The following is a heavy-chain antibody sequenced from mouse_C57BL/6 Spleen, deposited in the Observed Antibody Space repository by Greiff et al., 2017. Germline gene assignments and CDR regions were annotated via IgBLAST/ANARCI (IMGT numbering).Heavy chain of an antibody. V-gene: IGHV1-52*01. CDR3: ARDYGTPYFDV. Sequence: QVQLQQPGAELVRPGSSVKLSCKASGYTFTSYWMHWVKQRPIQGLEWIGNIDPSDSETHYNQKFKDKATLTVDKSSSTAYMQLCSLTSEDSAVYYCARDYGTPYFDVWGTGTTVTVSS. CDR1: GYTFTSYW. CDR2: IDPSDSET. J-gene: IGHJ1*03. D-gene: IGHD1-1*01.